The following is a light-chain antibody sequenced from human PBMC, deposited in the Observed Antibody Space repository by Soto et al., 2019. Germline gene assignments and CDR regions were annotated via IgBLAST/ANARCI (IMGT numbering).Light chain of an antibody. CDR3: QSYDRSLSAV. Sequence: QSVLTQPPSVSGAPGQRVTISCTGSSSNIGAGYDVHWYQQLPGTAPKLLIYGNSNRPSGVPDRFSGSKSGTSASLAITGFQAEDEADYYCQSYDRSLSAVFGGGTQLTVL. J-gene: IGLJ2*01. CDR1: SSNIGAGYD. CDR2: GNS. V-gene: IGLV1-40*01.